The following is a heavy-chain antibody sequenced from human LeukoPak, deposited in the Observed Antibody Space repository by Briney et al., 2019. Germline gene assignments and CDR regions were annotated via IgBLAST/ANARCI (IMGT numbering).Heavy chain of an antibody. Sequence: SQTLSLTCTVSGGSISSGSYYWSWIRQPAGKGLEWIGRIYTSGSTYYNPSLKSRVTISVDTSKNQFSLKLSSVTAADTAVYYCARLNSLGYSSGWYPDYWGQGTLVTVSS. J-gene: IGHJ4*02. CDR2: IYTSGST. D-gene: IGHD6-19*01. CDR3: ARLNSLGYSSGWYPDY. V-gene: IGHV4-61*02. CDR1: GGSISSGSYY.